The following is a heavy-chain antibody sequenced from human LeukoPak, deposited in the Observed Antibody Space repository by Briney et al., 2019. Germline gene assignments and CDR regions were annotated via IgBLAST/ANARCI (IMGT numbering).Heavy chain of an antibody. CDR2: IYYSGST. D-gene: IGHD3-9*01. V-gene: IGHV4-39*01. J-gene: IGHJ5*02. CDR1: GGSISSSSYY. Sequence: SETLSPTCTVSGGSISSSSYYWGWIRQPPGKGLEWIGSIYYSGSTYYNPSLKSRVTISVDTSKNQFSLKLSSVTAADTAVYYCARHGGGIDWLLPNWFDPWGQGTLVTVSS. CDR3: ARHGGGIDWLLPNWFDP.